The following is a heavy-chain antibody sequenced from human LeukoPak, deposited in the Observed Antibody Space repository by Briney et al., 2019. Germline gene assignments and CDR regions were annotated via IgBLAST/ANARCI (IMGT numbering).Heavy chain of an antibody. V-gene: IGHV1-8*01. CDR2: MNPNSGNT. D-gene: IGHD3-10*01. CDR3: ARGILWFGDDV. J-gene: IGHJ6*04. CDR1: GYTFTSYD. Sequence: ASVKVSCKASGYTFTSYDINWVRQATGQGLEWMGWMNPNSGNTGNAQKFQGRVTMTRNTSISTAYMELSSLRSEGTAVYYCARGILWFGDDVWGKGTTVTISS.